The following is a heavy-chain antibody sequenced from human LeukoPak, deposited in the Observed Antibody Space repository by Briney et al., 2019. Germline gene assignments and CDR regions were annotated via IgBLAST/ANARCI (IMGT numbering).Heavy chain of an antibody. CDR3: ARDDFRPGYCSGGSCQKPYDY. CDR2: ISSSSSYI. V-gene: IGHV3-21*01. Sequence: KSGGSLRLSCAASGFTFSSYSMNWVRQAPGKGLEWVSSISSSSSYIYYADSVKGRFTISRDNAKNSLYLQMNSLRAEDTAVYYCARDDFRPGYCSGGSCQKPYDYWGPGTLVTVSS. J-gene: IGHJ4*02. D-gene: IGHD2-15*01. CDR1: GFTFSSYS.